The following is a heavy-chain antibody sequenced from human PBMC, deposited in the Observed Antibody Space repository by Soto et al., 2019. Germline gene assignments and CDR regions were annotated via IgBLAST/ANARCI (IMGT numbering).Heavy chain of an antibody. CDR3: AKDDYGDYYGWFDP. Sequence: PGGSLRLSCAASGLTFSSYAMSWVRQAPGKGLEWVSAISGGGGSTYYADSVKGRFTISRDNSKNTLYLQMNSLRAEDTAVYYCAKDDYGDYYGWFDPWGQGTLVTSPQ. V-gene: IGHV3-23*01. D-gene: IGHD4-17*01. CDR2: ISGGGGST. CDR1: GLTFSSYA. J-gene: IGHJ5*02.